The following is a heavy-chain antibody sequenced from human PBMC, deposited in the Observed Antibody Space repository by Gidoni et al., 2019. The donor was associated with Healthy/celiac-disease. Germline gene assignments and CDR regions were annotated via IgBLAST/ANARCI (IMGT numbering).Heavy chain of an antibody. D-gene: IGHD6-13*01. V-gene: IGHV3-66*01. CDR2: IYSGGST. CDR3: ARGGQLVSFYYDYGMDV. Sequence: EVQLVESGGGLVQPGGSLRLSCAASGFTVSLNYMSWVRQAPGKGLEWVSVIYSGGSTYYADSVKGRFTISRDNSKNTLYLQMNSLRAEDTAVYYCARGGQLVSFYYDYGMDVWGQGTTVTVSS. CDR1: GFTVSLNY. J-gene: IGHJ6*02.